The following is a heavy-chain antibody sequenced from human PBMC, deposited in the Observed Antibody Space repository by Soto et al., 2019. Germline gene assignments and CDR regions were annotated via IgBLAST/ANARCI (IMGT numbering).Heavy chain of an antibody. CDR1: GYSFTSYL. Sequence: GESLKISCKFSGYSFTSYLIFFVRQMPGKGLEWMGIIYPGDSDTRYSPSFKGQVTISADKSISTAYLQWSSLKASDTAMYYCARRILRDSMKWLEQWGQGNLVNVSS. D-gene: IGHD5-18*01. V-gene: IGHV5-51*01. CDR2: IYPGDSDT. CDR3: ARRILRDSMKWLEQ. J-gene: IGHJ4*02.